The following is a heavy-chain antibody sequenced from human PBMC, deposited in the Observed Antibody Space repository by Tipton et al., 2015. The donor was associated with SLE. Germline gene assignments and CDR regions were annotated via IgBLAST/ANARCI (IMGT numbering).Heavy chain of an antibody. Sequence: TLSLTFAVYGGSFSGYYWSWIRQPPGKGLEWIGEINHSGSTNYNPSLKSRVTISVDTSKNQFSLKLSSVTAADTAVYYCARYQGAVAIDYWGQGTLVTVSS. CDR1: GGSFSGYY. CDR3: ARYQGAVAIDY. V-gene: IGHV4-34*01. D-gene: IGHD6-19*01. J-gene: IGHJ4*02. CDR2: INHSGST.